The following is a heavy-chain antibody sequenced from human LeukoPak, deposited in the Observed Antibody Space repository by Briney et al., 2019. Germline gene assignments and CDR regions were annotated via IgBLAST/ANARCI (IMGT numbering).Heavy chain of an antibody. CDR2: ITYSGGNT. Sequence: GGSLRLSCAASGFTFSSYAMSWGRQAPGKGLEWVSTITYSGGNTYYADSVKGRFTISRENAKNSLYLQMNSLRAGDTAVYYCARDGSGTKAFDIWGQGTMVTVSS. V-gene: IGHV3-23*01. CDR3: ARDGSGTKAFDI. CDR1: GFTFSSYA. J-gene: IGHJ3*02. D-gene: IGHD3-10*01.